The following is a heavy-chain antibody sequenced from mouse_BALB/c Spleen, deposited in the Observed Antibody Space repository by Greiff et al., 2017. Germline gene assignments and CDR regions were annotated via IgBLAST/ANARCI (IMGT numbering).Heavy chain of an antibody. CDR3: ARILGRYYAMDY. J-gene: IGHJ4*01. CDR1: GFTFSSFG. V-gene: IGHV5-17*02. CDR2: ISSGSSTI. D-gene: IGHD4-1*01. Sequence: DVQLVESGGGLVQPGGSRKLSCAASGFTFSSFGMHWVRQAPEKGLEWVAYISSGSSTIYYADTVKGRFTISRDNPKNTLFLQMTSLRSEDTAMYYCARILGRYYAMDYWGQGTSVTVSS.